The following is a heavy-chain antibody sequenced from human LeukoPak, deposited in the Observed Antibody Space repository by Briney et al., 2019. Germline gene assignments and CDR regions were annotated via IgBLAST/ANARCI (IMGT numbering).Heavy chain of an antibody. CDR2: INHSGST. CDR3: ARGFRYYGSGSRSREP. J-gene: IGHJ5*02. CDR1: GGSFSGYY. V-gene: IGHV4-34*01. D-gene: IGHD3-10*01. Sequence: PSETLSLTCAVYGGSFSGYYWSWIRQPPGKGLEWIGEINHSGSTNYNPSLKSRVTISVDTSKNQFSLKLSSVTAADTAVYYCARGFRYYGSGSRSREPWGQGTLVTVSS.